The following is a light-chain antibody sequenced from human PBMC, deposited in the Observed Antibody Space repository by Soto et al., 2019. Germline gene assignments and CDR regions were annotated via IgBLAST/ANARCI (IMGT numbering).Light chain of an antibody. Sequence: EIVLTQSPASLSLSPGDRATLSCRASQSVSTYVNWFRQKPGQPPGLLIYAASNRVTGIPDRISGSGSGTDFTLTISSLEPEDSAVYYCQQNSNWQGTFGQGTKVEIK. CDR2: AAS. V-gene: IGKV3-11*01. J-gene: IGKJ1*01. CDR3: QQNSNWQGT. CDR1: QSVSTY.